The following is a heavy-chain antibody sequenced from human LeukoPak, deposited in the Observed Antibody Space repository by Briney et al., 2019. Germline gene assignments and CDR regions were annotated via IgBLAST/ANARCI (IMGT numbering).Heavy chain of an antibody. J-gene: IGHJ4*02. CDR1: GFTFSDYW. CDR3: ARSNHADDF. CDR2: INTSGSST. V-gene: IGHV3-74*03. Sequence: PGGSLRLSYAASGFTFSDYWMHWVRQVPGKGLVWVSRINTSGSSTTYAESVKGRFTISRDNAKNTLYLQMDSLRAEDTGVYYCARSNHADDFWGQGTLVTVSS. D-gene: IGHD1-14*01.